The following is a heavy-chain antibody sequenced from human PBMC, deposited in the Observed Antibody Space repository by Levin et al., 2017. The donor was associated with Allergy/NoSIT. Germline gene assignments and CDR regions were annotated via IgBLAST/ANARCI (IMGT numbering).Heavy chain of an antibody. J-gene: IGHJ3*02. Sequence: PGGSLRLSCAASGFTFSSYGMHWVRQAPGKGLEWVAVISSDGRKKFYADSVKGRFTISSDNSKNTLDLQMTSRRAEATDVYYCAKAAYGSGWYPLGNDAFEMSGQGTKVSVSS. CDR2: ISSDGRKK. V-gene: IGHV3-30*18. D-gene: IGHD6-19*01. CDR1: GFTFSSYG. CDR3: AKAAYGSGWYPLGNDAFEM.